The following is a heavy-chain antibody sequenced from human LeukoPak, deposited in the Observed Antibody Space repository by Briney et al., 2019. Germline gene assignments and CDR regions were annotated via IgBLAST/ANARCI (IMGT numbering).Heavy chain of an antibody. CDR3: ARDEISSGWYG. CDR1: GPTFSSHS. CDR2: ISSSSSDI. D-gene: IGHD6-19*01. Sequence: PGGSLRLSCAASGPTFSSHSMNWAPHAPGKGLEWVSSISSSSSDIYYADSVKGRFTISRDNAKNSLYLQMNSLRAEDTAVYYCARDEISSGWYGWGQGTLVTVSS. J-gene: IGHJ4*02. V-gene: IGHV3-21*01.